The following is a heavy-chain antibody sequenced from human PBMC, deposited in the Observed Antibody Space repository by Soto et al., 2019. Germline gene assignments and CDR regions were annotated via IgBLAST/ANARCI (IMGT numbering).Heavy chain of an antibody. J-gene: IGHJ4*02. Sequence: SETLSLTCAVSGDSMSSSDYYWGWIRQPPGKGLEWIGSIYYSGSTYYNPSLQSRVAISVDTSKNQFSLKLSSVTAADTAVYYCARDHGSGWYDYWGQGTLVTVSS. CDR2: IYYSGST. D-gene: IGHD6-19*01. CDR3: ARDHGSGWYDY. V-gene: IGHV4-39*07. CDR1: GDSMSSSDYY.